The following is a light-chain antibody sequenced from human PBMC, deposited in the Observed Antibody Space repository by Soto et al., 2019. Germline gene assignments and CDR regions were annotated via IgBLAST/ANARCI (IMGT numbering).Light chain of an antibody. CDR3: QHYSSSPPAIT. CDR2: GAS. Sequence: EIVLTPSPGTLSLSPVERATLSCRASQSVSSSYLAWYQQQPNQAPRLLIYGASYRATGIPDRFSGGGSGTDFTLTISRLEPEDFAVYYCQHYSSSPPAITFGQGTRLEIK. V-gene: IGKV3-20*01. CDR1: QSVSSSY. J-gene: IGKJ5*01.